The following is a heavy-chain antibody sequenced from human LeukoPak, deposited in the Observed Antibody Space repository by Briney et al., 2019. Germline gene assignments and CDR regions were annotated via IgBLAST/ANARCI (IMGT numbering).Heavy chain of an antibody. CDR3: ARGSWQVAEEVY. J-gene: IGHJ4*02. CDR2: ISSDGSNK. Sequence: PGGSLRLSCAASGFTFNSYAMHWVRQPPGKGLEWVAVISSDGSNKYYADSVKGRFTISRDNSKNTLYLQMNSLRAEDTAVYYCARGSWQVAEEVYWGQGALVTVSS. V-gene: IGHV3-30*04. CDR1: GFTFNSYA. D-gene: IGHD3-10*01.